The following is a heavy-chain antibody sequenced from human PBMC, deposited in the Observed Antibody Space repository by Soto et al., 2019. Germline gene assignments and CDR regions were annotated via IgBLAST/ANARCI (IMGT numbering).Heavy chain of an antibody. CDR1: GGSFSGYY. CDR3: ARVLPAARPYYYGMDV. CDR2: INHSGST. V-gene: IGHV4-34*01. D-gene: IGHD2-2*01. J-gene: IGHJ6*02. Sequence: SETLSLTCAVYGGSFSGYYWSWIRQPPGKGLEWIGEINHSGSTNYNPSLKSRVTISVDTSKNQFSLKLSSVTAADTAVYYCARVLPAARPYYYGMDVWGQGTTVTVSS.